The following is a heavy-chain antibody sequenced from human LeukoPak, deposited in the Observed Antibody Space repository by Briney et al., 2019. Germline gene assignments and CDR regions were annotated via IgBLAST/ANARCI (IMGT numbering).Heavy chain of an antibody. D-gene: IGHD4/OR15-4a*01. CDR1: GFTFSSST. Sequence: GGSLRLSCAASGFTFSSSTMNWVRQAPGKGLKWVSSISSSSNYIYYADSVKGRFTISRDNAKNSLYLQMNSLRADDTAVYYCVRIPNSANFPNWFDPWGQGTLVTVSS. CDR3: VRIPNSANFPNWFDP. V-gene: IGHV3-21*01. J-gene: IGHJ5*02. CDR2: ISSSSNYI.